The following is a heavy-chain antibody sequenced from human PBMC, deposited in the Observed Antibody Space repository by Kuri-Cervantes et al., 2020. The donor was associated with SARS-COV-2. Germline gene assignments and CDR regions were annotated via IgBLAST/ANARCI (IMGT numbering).Heavy chain of an antibody. CDR2: INPDGSYT. D-gene: IGHD3-10*01. CDR1: GFTFSGHW. CDR3: AKEGTMVRGTPFDY. Sequence: GESLKISCAASGFTFSGHWIHWVRQAPGKGLVWVSRINPDGSYTNNADSAKGRLTLSRDNAKNMLFLQMNSLRAEDTAVYYCAKEGTMVRGTPFDYWGQGTLVTVSS. J-gene: IGHJ4*02. V-gene: IGHV3-74*01.